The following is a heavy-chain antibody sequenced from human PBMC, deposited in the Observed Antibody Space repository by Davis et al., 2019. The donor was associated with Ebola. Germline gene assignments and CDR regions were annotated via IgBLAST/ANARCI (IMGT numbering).Heavy chain of an antibody. CDR3: ARDSITSGSYSWFDP. CDR1: GYTFTSYG. J-gene: IGHJ5*02. CDR2: ISAYNGNT. V-gene: IGHV1-18*01. D-gene: IGHD3-10*01. Sequence: AASVKVSCKASGYTFTSYGISWVRQAPGQGLEWMGWISAYNGNTNYAQKFQGRVTITADKSTTTAYMELSSLRSEDTAVYYCARDSITSGSYSWFDPWGQGTLVTVSS.